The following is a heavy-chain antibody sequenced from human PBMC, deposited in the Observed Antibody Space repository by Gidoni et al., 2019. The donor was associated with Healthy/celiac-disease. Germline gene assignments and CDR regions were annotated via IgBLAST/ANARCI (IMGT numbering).Heavy chain of an antibody. V-gene: IGHV3-15*01. J-gene: IGHJ4*02. Sequence: EVQLVESGGGLVKPGGSLRLSCAASGFTFSNAWMSWVRQAPGKGLEWVGSIKSKTDGGTTDYAAPVKGRFTISRDDSKNTLYLKMNSLKTEDTAVYYCTTDLITIIDYWGQGTLVTVSS. CDR3: TTDLITIIDY. CDR1: GFTFSNAW. D-gene: IGHD3-10*01. CDR2: IKSKTDGGTT.